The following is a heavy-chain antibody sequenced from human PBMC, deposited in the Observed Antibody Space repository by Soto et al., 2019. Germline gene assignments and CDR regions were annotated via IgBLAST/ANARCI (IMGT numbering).Heavy chain of an antibody. CDR2: IDPSDSYT. CDR1: GYSFTSYW. Sequence: PGESLKISCKGSGYSFTSYWISWVRQMPGKGLEWMGRIDPSDSYTNYSPSFQGHVTISADKSISTAYLQWSSPKASDTAMYYCARLPPIVVVPAARGYYYGMDVWGQGTVVTVSS. D-gene: IGHD2-2*01. J-gene: IGHJ6*02. V-gene: IGHV5-10-1*01. CDR3: ARLPPIVVVPAARGYYYGMDV.